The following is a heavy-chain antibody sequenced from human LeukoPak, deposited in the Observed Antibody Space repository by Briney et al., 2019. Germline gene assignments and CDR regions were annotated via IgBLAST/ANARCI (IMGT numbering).Heavy chain of an antibody. Sequence: SETLSLTCNVSGASMSNYYWVWIRQPPGKGLEWIGSIYHSGTTYSGSTYYNPSLKSRVTISLDTSKNQFSLKVGSMTAADTAVYYCAKQGSSGYYDYWGQGTLVTVSS. CDR2: IYHSGTTYSGST. V-gene: IGHV4-39*07. J-gene: IGHJ4*02. CDR3: AKQGSSGYYDY. D-gene: IGHD3-3*01. CDR1: GASMSNYY.